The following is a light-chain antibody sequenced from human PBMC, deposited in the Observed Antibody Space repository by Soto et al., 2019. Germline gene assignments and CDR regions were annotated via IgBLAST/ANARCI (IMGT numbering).Light chain of an antibody. Sequence: QSALTQPASVSGSPRQSITISCTGTSSDVGDGDFVSWYQQRPGNAPKLMIYKVSNRPSGVSNRFSGSKSGNTASLTISGLQAEDEADYYCCSYTRSYTGVFGGGTKVTVL. CDR1: SSDVGDGDF. CDR3: CSYTRSYTGV. J-gene: IGLJ3*02. V-gene: IGLV2-14*01. CDR2: KVS.